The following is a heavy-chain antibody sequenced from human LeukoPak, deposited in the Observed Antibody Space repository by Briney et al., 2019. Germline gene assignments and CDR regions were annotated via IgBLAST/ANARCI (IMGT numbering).Heavy chain of an antibody. CDR2: IYTSGST. CDR3: ARDPLGWFDP. J-gene: IGHJ5*02. CDR1: GGSISSYY. Sequence: SETLSLTCTVSGGSISSYYWSWIRQPPGKGLEWIGYIYTSGSTNYNPSLKSRVTMSVDTSKNQFSLKLSSVTAADTAVYYCARDPLGWFDPWGQGTLVTVSS. V-gene: IGHV4-4*09.